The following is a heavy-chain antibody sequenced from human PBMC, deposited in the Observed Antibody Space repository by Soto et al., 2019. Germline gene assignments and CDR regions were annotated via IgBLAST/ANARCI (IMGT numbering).Heavy chain of an antibody. D-gene: IGHD1-20*01. CDR3: GLITHCGSGGAYFTGDAFDI. J-gene: IGHJ3*02. CDR2: IVVGNGNT. V-gene: IGHV1-58*01. Sequence: SVNGSSKFAGFTVSDSSVQWVRQARAQPLEGIGYIVVGNGNTNLAQRFQERVTLTSEKARGKADMELRSLRSEHTAVYSGGLITHCGSGGAYFTGDAFDIWGQGTKVTVSS. CDR1: GFTVSDSS.